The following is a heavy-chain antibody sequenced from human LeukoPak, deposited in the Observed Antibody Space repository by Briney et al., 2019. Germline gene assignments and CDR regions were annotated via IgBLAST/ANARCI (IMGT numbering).Heavy chain of an antibody. D-gene: IGHD3-3*01. V-gene: IGHV4-39*07. CDR1: GGSISSSSYY. Sequence: SETLSLTCTVSGGSISSSSYYWGWIRQPPGKGLEWIGSIYYSGSTYYNPSLKSRVTISVDTSKNQFSLKLSSVTAADTAVYYCARDRPRYDFWSAYYYYYMDVWGKGTTVTVSS. CDR3: ARDRPRYDFWSAYYYYYMDV. J-gene: IGHJ6*03. CDR2: IYYSGST.